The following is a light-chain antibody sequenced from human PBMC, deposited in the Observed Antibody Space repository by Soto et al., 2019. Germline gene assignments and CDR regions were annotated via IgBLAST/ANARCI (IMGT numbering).Light chain of an antibody. V-gene: IGKV3-15*01. CDR3: HQYNNWPLT. Sequence: ERVMTQAPATLSVSPGERATLSCRAGQSVSSDLAWYQQKPGQGPRLLIYGAFNRATGVPARFSGSGSGTEFTLTISSLQSEDFAVYYCHQYNNWPLTFGGGTKVEIK. CDR1: QSVSSD. J-gene: IGKJ4*01. CDR2: GAF.